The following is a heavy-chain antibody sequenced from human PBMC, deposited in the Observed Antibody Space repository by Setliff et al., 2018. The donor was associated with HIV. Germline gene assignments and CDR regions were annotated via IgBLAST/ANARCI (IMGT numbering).Heavy chain of an antibody. CDR2: ISAYNGNT. V-gene: IGHV1-18*01. D-gene: IGHD1-1*01. J-gene: IGHJ3*02. CDR3: ARDPGRDVYNLGAFDI. Sequence: ASVKVSCKASGYTFTSYGISWVRQAPGQGLEWMGWISAYNGNTNYAQKLQGRVTMTTDTSTSTAYMELRSLRSDDTAVYYCARDPGRDVYNLGAFDIWGQWTMVTVSS. CDR1: GYTFTSYG.